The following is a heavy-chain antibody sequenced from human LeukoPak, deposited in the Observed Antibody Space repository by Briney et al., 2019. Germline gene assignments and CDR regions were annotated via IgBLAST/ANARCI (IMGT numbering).Heavy chain of an antibody. CDR3: AGVAMVRGVIGFDP. J-gene: IGHJ5*02. Sequence: GGAVTLTCAGCGFIFSSYWMNWVGQARGKEVEGVANRRQNGSEKYYVDSVQRRFTISRDNARNSLYLQMNSLRAEDTAVYYCAGVAMVRGVIGFDPWGQGTLVTVS. CDR1: GFIFSSYW. D-gene: IGHD3-10*01. CDR2: RRQNGSEK. V-gene: IGHV3-7*01.